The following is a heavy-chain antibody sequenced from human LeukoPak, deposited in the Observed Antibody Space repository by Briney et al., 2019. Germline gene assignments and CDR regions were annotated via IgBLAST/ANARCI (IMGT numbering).Heavy chain of an antibody. J-gene: IGHJ4*02. V-gene: IGHV4-59*08. CDR2: IYYTGTT. CDR1: GGSISGTYY. Sequence: SSETLSLTCTVSGGSISGTYYWSWIRQPPGKGLEWIGYIYYTGTTDSNPSLKSRVTISLDTSKNQFSLNLSSVTAADTAVYYCARIGPAFDYWGQGTLVTVSS. CDR3: ARIGPAFDY.